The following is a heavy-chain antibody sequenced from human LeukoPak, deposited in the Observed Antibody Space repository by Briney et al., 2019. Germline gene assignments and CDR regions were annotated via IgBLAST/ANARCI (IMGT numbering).Heavy chain of an antibody. CDR1: GGTFSSYA. D-gene: IGHD6-13*01. V-gene: IGHV1-69*13. CDR3: ASIWVAAAGTGYYYMDV. Sequence: SVKVSCKASGGTFSSYAISWVRQAPGQGLEWMGGIIPIFGRANYAQKFQGRVTITADESTSTAYMELSSLRSEDTAVYYCASIWVAAAGTGYYYMDVWGKGTTVTVSS. J-gene: IGHJ6*03. CDR2: IIPIFGRA.